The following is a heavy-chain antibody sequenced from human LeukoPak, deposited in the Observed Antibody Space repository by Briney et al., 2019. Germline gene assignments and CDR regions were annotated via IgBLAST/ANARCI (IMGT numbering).Heavy chain of an antibody. CDR2: ISGSGGST. CDR1: GFTFSSYA. J-gene: IGHJ4*02. V-gene: IGHV3-23*01. D-gene: IGHD6-19*01. CDR3: AKYSSGWSVVYYFDY. Sequence: GGSLRLSCAASGFTFSSYAMSWVRQAPGKGLVWVSAISGSGGSTYYADSVKGRFTISRDNAKNSLYLQMNSLRAEDTAVYYCAKYSSGWSVVYYFDYWGQGTLVTVSS.